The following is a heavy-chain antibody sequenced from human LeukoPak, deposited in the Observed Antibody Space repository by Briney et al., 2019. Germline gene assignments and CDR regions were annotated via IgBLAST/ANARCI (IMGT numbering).Heavy chain of an antibody. CDR2: LKHDGIEK. Sequence: GGSLRLSCAASGFAFSSYWMDWVRQAPGRGPEWVANLKHDGIEKYLVDSVKGRFAISRDNAKNLLYLQMNNLRVEDTAVYYCARVVYYDSSGYNYWGQGTLVTVSS. D-gene: IGHD3-22*01. CDR1: GFAFSSYW. V-gene: IGHV3-7*01. CDR3: ARVVYYDSSGYNY. J-gene: IGHJ4*02.